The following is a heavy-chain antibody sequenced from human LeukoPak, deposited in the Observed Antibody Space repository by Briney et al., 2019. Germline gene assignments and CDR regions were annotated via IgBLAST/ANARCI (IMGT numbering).Heavy chain of an antibody. V-gene: IGHV3-66*02. J-gene: IGHJ4*02. D-gene: IGHD1-26*01. CDR2: IYSGGST. Sequence: GGSLRLSCAASGFTFSSKDMSWVRQAPGKGLEWVSVIYSGGSTYYADSVKGRFTISRDNSKNTLYLQMNSLRAEDTAVYYCARAWTSGSYLFFDYWGQGTLVTVSS. CDR1: GFTFSSKD. CDR3: ARAWTSGSYLFFDY.